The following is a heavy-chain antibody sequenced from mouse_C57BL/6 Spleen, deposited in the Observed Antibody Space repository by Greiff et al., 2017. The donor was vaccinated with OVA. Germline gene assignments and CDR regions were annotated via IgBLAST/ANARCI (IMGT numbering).Heavy chain of an antibody. CDR2: ISYDGSN. Sequence: VQLKESGPGLVKPSQSLSLTCSVTGYSITSGYYWNWIRQFPGNKLEWMGYISYDGSNNYNPSLKNRISITRDTSKNQFFLKLNSVTTEDTATYYCARRHYFDYWGQGTTLTVSS. CDR3: ARRHYFDY. J-gene: IGHJ2*01. CDR1: GYSITSGYY. V-gene: IGHV3-6*01.